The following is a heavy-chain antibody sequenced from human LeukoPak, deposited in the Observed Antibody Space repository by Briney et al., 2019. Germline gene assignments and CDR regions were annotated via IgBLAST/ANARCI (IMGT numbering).Heavy chain of an antibody. Sequence: PTGGSLRLSCAASGFTFSSYEMNWVRQAPGKGLEWVSYISSSSSTIYYADSVKGRFTISRDNAKNSLYLQMNSLRAEDTAVYYCARGDIVVVVAATFSYHYWGQGTLVTVSS. J-gene: IGHJ4*02. V-gene: IGHV3-48*03. CDR1: GFTFSSYE. CDR2: ISSSSSTI. CDR3: ARGDIVVVVAATFSYHY. D-gene: IGHD2-15*01.